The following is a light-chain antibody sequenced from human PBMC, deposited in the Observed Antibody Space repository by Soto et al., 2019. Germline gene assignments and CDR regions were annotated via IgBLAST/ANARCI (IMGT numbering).Light chain of an antibody. Sequence: EFVLTQSPGTLSLSPGERATLYCRASQTVRNNYLAWYQQKPGQAPRLLIYDASSRATGIPDRFSGSGSGTDFTLTINRLEPEDSAVYYCQQSGRPFGQGTKVDIK. CDR2: DAS. CDR1: QTVRNNY. V-gene: IGKV3-20*01. CDR3: QQSGRP. J-gene: IGKJ1*01.